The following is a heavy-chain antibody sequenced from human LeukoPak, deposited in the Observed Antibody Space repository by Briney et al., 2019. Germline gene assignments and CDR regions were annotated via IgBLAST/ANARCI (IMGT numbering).Heavy chain of an antibody. CDR1: GGSMGSFY. D-gene: IGHD1-26*01. CDR3: ARHGSTYSGSPRIFLQH. CDR2: IYSSGGT. J-gene: IGHJ1*01. Sequence: PSETLSLTCTVSGGSMGSFYWSWIRQPPGKGLEWIGDIYSSGGTNYNPSLKSRVTISVDTSKKQFSLKLSSVTAADTAVYYCARHGSTYSGSPRIFLQHWGQGTQVTVSS. V-gene: IGHV4-59*08.